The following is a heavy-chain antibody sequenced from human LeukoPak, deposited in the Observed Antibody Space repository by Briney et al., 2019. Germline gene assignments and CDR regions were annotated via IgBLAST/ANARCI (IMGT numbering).Heavy chain of an antibody. J-gene: IGHJ6*02. CDR3: ARDQGNKDYGIDF. Sequence: KTSETLSLTCTVSGGSISSYYWSWIRQPPGQGLEWIGYIYSSGSTNYNPSLSSRVTISVDTSNNQFSLKLSSVTAADAAVYYCARDQGNKDYGIDFWAPGTPLTVSS. CDR2: IYSSGST. V-gene: IGHV4-59*01. CDR1: GGSISSYY. D-gene: IGHD2/OR15-2a*01.